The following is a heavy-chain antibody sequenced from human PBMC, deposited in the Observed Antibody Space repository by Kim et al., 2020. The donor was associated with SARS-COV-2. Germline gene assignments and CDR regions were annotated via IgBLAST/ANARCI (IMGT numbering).Heavy chain of an antibody. Sequence: GGSLRLSCAASGFTFSSYGMHWVRQAPGKGLEWVAVISYDGSNKYYADSVKGRFTISRDNSKNTLYLQMNSLRAEDTAVYYCAKDWSPAPYSGSALEYM. CDR3: AKDWSPAPYSGSALEYM. J-gene: IGHJ6*03. V-gene: IGHV3-30*18. D-gene: IGHD1-26*01. CDR2: ISYDGSNK. CDR1: GFTFSSYG.